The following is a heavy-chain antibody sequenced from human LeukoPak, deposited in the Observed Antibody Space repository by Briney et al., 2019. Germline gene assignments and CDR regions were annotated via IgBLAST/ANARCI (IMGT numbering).Heavy chain of an antibody. J-gene: IGHJ4*02. CDR2: INPNSGGT. D-gene: IGHD2-15*01. CDR1: GYTFTGYY. Sequence: ASVKVSCKASGYTFTGYYMHWVRQAPGQGFEWMGWINPNSGGTNYAQKFQGRVTMTRDTSISTAYMELSRLRSDDTAVYYCARGDPDIVVVVAATPDYWGQGTLVTVSS. V-gene: IGHV1-2*02. CDR3: ARGDPDIVVVVAATPDY.